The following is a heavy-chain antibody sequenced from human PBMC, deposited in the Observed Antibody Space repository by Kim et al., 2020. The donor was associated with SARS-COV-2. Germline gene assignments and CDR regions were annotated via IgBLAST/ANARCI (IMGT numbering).Heavy chain of an antibody. Sequence: SETLSLTCAVYGGSFSGYYWSWIRQPPGKGLEWIGEINHSGSTNYNPSLKSRVTISVDTSKNQFSLKLSSVTAADTAVYYCARGGSGYSYGFNYYFDYWGQGTLVTVSS. J-gene: IGHJ4*02. V-gene: IGHV4-34*01. D-gene: IGHD5-18*01. CDR3: ARGGSGYSYGFNYYFDY. CDR1: GGSFSGYY. CDR2: INHSGST.